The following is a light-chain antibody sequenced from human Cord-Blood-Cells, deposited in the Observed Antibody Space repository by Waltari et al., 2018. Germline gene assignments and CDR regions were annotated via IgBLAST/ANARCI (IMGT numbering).Light chain of an antibody. CDR2: LGS. Sequence: DIVMTQSPLSLPVTPGEPASISCRSSQSLLHSNGYNYLDWYLQKPVQSPQLLIYLGSNRASGVPDRFSGSGSGTDFTLKISRVEAEDVGVYYCMQALQTPPWTFGQGTKLEIK. CDR1: QSLLHSNGYNY. V-gene: IGKV2-28*01. CDR3: MQALQTPPWT. J-gene: IGKJ2*02.